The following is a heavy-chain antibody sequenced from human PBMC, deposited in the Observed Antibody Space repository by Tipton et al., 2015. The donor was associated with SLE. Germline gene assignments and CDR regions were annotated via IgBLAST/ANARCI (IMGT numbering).Heavy chain of an antibody. D-gene: IGHD4-17*01. J-gene: IGHJ4*02. V-gene: IGHV4-38-2*02. CDR2: IYHSGST. CDR3: ARDRTVYGDYGLGEY. CDR1: GYSISSGYY. Sequence: TLSLTCAVSGYSISSGYYWGWIRQPPGKGLEWIGSIYHSGSTYYNPSLKSRVTISVDTSKNQFSLKLSSVTAADTAVYYCARDRTVYGDYGLGEYWGQGTLVTVSS.